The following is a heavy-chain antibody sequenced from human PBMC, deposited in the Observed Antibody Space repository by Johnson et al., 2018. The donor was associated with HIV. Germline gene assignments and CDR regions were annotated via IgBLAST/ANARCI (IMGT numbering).Heavy chain of an antibody. CDR3: ARVLRITQAFDI. J-gene: IGHJ3*02. CDR2: ISSSGSTI. Sequence: VQLVESEGGLVQPGGSLRLSCAASGFTFSTYDMHWVRQAPGKGLEWVSYISSSGSTIYYADSVKGRFTISRDNAKNSLYLQMNSLRAEDTAVCYCARVLRITQAFDIWGQGTMVTVSS. CDR1: GFTFSTYD. V-gene: IGHV3-48*04. D-gene: IGHD3-10*01.